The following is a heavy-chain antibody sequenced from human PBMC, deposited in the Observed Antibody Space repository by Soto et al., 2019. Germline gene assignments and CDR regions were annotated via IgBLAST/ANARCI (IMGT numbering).Heavy chain of an antibody. CDR3: ARDNAFSSSWSGGMDV. D-gene: IGHD6-13*01. Sequence: GASVKVSCKASGYTFTSYGISWVRQAPGQGLEWMGWISAYNGNTNYAQKLQGRVTMTTDTSTSTAYMELRSLRSDDTAVYYCARDNAFSSSWSGGMDVWSQGTTVTVSS. J-gene: IGHJ6*02. CDR2: ISAYNGNT. CDR1: GYTFTSYG. V-gene: IGHV1-18*04.